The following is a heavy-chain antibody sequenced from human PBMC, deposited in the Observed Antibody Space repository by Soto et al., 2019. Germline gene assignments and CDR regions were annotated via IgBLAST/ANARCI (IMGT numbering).Heavy chain of an antibody. Sequence: GGSLRLSCAASGFTFSSYAMHWVRQAPGKGLEWVAVISYDGSNKYYADSVKGRFTISRDNSKNTLYLQMNSLRAEDTAVYYCARAYSSGWFFPLYYYSSMVVCSQGTTVTVS. D-gene: IGHD6-19*01. CDR2: ISYDGSNK. J-gene: IGHJ6*02. V-gene: IGHV3-30-3*01. CDR3: ARAYSSGWFFPLYYYSSMVV. CDR1: GFTFSSYA.